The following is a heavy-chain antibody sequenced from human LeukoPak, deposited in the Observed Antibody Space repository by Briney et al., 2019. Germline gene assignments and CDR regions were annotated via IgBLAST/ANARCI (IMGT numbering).Heavy chain of an antibody. V-gene: IGHV3-30*04. CDR1: GFTFSSYA. CDR2: ISYDGSNK. J-gene: IGHJ4*02. CDR3: GLVGY. Sequence: GESLRLSCAASGFTFSSYAMHWVRQTPGKGLEWVAVISYDGSNKYYADSVKGRFTISRDNSKNTLYLQMNSLRAEDTAVYYCGLVGYWGQGTLVTVSS.